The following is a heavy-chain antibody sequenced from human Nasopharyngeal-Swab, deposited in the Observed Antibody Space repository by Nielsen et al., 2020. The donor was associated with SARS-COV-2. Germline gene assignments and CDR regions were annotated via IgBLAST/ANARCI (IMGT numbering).Heavy chain of an antibody. Sequence: GESLKISCMASGYSFVSQWIGWVRPNPGKGLEWVGMVYPGNSEVAYSPSFQGQVTISADKSINTAYLQWRSLKASDTALYFCARRAARDGFNYEVDPWGQGTLVTVSS. CDR2: VYPGNSEV. D-gene: IGHD5-24*01. V-gene: IGHV5-51*01. CDR3: ARRAARDGFNYEVDP. CDR1: GYSFVSQW. J-gene: IGHJ5*02.